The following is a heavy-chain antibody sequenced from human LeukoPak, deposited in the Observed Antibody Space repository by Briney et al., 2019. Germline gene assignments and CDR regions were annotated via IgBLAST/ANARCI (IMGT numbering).Heavy chain of an antibody. J-gene: IGHJ4*02. CDR2: IYSGGST. Sequence: GGSLSLSCTASGFTVSSNYMSWVRQAPGKGLEWVSVIYSGGSTYYADSVKGRFTISRDNSKNPLYLQMNSLRAEDTAVYYCARAWRSGYYYYWGQGPLVSVSS. CDR1: GFTVSSNY. CDR3: ARAWRSGYYYY. D-gene: IGHD3-22*01. V-gene: IGHV3-66*01.